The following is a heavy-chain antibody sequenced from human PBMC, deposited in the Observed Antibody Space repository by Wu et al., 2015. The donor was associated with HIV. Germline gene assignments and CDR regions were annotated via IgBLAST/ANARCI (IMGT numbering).Heavy chain of an antibody. V-gene: IGHV1-24*01. CDR1: GNTLTELT. D-gene: IGHD5-12*01. CDR2: LYPENGGP. CDR3: ARDSLGYKYGYLVY. Sequence: QVHLVQSGAEVKKPGASVQVSCKVSGNTLTELTMHWVRQPHGKVLSGWEVLYPENGGPIYAQSFQGRISMTVDTSSHTAYMELRSLRSEDTAVYYCARDSLGYKYGYLVYWGQGTLVTVSS. J-gene: IGHJ4*02.